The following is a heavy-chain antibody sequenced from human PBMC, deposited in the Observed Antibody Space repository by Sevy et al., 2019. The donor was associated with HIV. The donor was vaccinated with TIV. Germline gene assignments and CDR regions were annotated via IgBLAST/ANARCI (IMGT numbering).Heavy chain of an antibody. V-gene: IGHV1-24*01. CDR2: FDPEDGET. CDR1: GYTLTELS. CDR3: ATLAYYYDSSGRWRAFDI. D-gene: IGHD3-22*01. J-gene: IGHJ3*02. Sequence: ASVKVSCKVSGYTLTELSMHWVRQAPGKGLEWMGGFDPEDGETIYAQKFQGRVTLTEDTSTDTAYMELSSLRSEDTAVYYCATLAYYYDSSGRWRAFDIWGQGTMVTVSS.